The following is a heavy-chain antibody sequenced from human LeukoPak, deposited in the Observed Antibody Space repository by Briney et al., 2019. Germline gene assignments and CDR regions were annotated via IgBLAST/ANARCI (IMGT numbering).Heavy chain of an antibody. Sequence: SETLSLTCAVYVGPFSGYYSSCLRHSPGRALVWIGDINNRGSTNYNTSLRSRATTPVDTSKTQFSLKLSSVTAANTAVYYWARSPPPTIAEAGTSHFDNWGQGTL. CDR1: VGPFSGYY. CDR2: INNRGST. D-gene: IGHD6-13*01. J-gene: IGHJ4*02. CDR3: ARSPPPTIAEAGTSHFDN. V-gene: IGHV4-34*01.